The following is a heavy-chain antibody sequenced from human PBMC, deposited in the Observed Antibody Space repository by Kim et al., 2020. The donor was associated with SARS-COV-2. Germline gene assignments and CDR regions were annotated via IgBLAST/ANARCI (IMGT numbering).Heavy chain of an antibody. CDR1: GFTFSSYG. J-gene: IGHJ6*02. Sequence: GGSLRLSCAASGFTFSSYGMYWVRQAPGKGLEWVAVISYDGSNKYYADPVKGRFTISRDNSKNTLYLQMNSLRAEDTAVYYCATDLPHYYGSGSYPYYYYGMDVWGQGTTVTVSS. D-gene: IGHD3-10*01. V-gene: IGHV3-30*03. CDR3: ATDLPHYYGSGSYPYYYYGMDV. CDR2: ISYDGSNK.